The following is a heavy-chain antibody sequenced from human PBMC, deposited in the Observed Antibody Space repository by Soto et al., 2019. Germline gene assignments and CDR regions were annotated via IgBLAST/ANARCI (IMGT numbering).Heavy chain of an antibody. Sequence: SETLSLTCAVSGGSISSGGYSWSWIRQPPGKGLEWIGYMYHSGSTYFNPSLKSRVTISIDRSKNQFSLKLSSVTAADTAVYYCARRYGYAFDIWGQGTMVTVSS. D-gene: IGHD4-17*01. CDR2: MYHSGST. J-gene: IGHJ3*02. CDR3: ARRYGYAFDI. CDR1: GGSISSGGYS. V-gene: IGHV4-30-2*01.